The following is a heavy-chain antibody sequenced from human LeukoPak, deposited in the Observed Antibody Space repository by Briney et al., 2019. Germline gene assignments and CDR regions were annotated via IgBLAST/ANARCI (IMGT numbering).Heavy chain of an antibody. V-gene: IGHV3-74*03. D-gene: IGHD3-10*01. CDR3: ARGPLFGEFKGFDP. Sequence: GGSLRLSCAASGFTFSRYWMHWVRQAPGKGLVWVSRMNSDGRSTMYADSVKGRFTISRDNAKKSLYLQMNSLRAEDTALYHCARGPLFGEFKGFDPWGLGTLVTVSS. CDR1: GFTFSRYW. J-gene: IGHJ5*02. CDR2: MNSDGRST.